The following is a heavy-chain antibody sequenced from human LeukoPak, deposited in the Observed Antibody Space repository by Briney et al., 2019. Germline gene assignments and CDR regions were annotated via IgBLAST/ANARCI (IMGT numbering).Heavy chain of an antibody. V-gene: IGHV3-7*03. D-gene: IGHD4-23*01. CDR2: IKEDGSEK. CDR1: GFTFSTYA. Sequence: PGGSLRLSCVASGFTFSTYALSWVRQAPGKGLEWVANIKEDGSEKYYVDSMKGRFTISRDNAKNSLYLQMSSLRVEDTAVYYCARDRTGGYFDYWGQGTLVTVSS. J-gene: IGHJ4*02. CDR3: ARDRTGGYFDY.